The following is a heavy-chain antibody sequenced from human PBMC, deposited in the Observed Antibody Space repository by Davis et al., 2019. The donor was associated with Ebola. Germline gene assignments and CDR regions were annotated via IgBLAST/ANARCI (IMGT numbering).Heavy chain of an antibody. CDR2: ISSSSSDV. CDR3: ARGTIQWQNSFAAKYCDY. CDR1: GFTFSTYS. V-gene: IGHV3-21*06. D-gene: IGHD5-12*01. J-gene: IGHJ4*02. Sequence: GESLKISCAASGFTFSTYSMNWVRQAPGKGLEWVSYISSSSSDVYYADSVKGRFTVSRDNAKSSLLLQMNSLRAEDTGVYYCARGTIQWQNSFAAKYCDYWGQGTLVTVSS.